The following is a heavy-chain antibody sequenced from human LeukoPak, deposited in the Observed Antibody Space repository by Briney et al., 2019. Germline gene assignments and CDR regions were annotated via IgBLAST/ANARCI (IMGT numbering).Heavy chain of an antibody. J-gene: IGHJ6*02. D-gene: IGHD1-26*01. CDR2: IRNLAYGGAP. Sequence: GGSLRLSCTASGFTFGDYAMSWVRQAPGKGVEWVGFIRNLAYGGAPEYAASVRGRFTISRDKYKSIAYLQMNSLKTEDTGIYYCTSDTGSYLAYYGLDVWGQGTTVTVSS. CDR3: TSDTGSYLAYYGLDV. V-gene: IGHV3-49*04. CDR1: GFTFGDYA.